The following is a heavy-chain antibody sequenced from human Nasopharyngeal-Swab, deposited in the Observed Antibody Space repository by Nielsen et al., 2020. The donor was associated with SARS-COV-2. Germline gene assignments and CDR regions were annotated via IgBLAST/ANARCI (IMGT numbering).Heavy chain of an antibody. D-gene: IGHD3-22*01. CDR2: IYYSGST. CDR1: GGSFSGYY. CDR3: ARAQGSYYYDSSGYYYYYYYGMDV. V-gene: IGHV4-59*13. Sequence: SETLSLTCAVYGGSFSGYYWSWIRQPPGKGLEWIGYIYYSGSTNYNPSLKSRVTISVDTSKNQFSLKLSSVTAADTAVYYCARAQGSYYYDSSGYYYYYYYGMDVWGQGTTVTVSS. J-gene: IGHJ6*02.